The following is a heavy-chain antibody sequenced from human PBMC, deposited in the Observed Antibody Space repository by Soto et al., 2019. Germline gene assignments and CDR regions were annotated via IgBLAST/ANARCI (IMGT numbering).Heavy chain of an antibody. D-gene: IGHD3-9*01. V-gene: IGHV4-39*01. J-gene: IGHJ4*02. CDR2: IYYTGST. Sequence: SATLSLTCTVSGVSITSHRYFWLWIRQPPGKRLEWIGNIYYTGSTYYYPSLKSRVTISVDTSKNQLSLKLTSVTAADTAVYYCARVVRDFNPVQDYWGQGTLVT. CDR1: GVSITSHRYF. CDR3: ARVVRDFNPVQDY.